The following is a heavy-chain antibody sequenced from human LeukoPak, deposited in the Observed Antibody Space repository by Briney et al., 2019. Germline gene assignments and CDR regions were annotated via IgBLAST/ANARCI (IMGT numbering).Heavy chain of an antibody. J-gene: IGHJ3*02. CDR2: ISGSSGST. Sequence: PGGSLRLSCAASGFTFSSYAMSWVRQAPGKGLEWVSAISGSSGSTYYADSVKGRFTISRDNSKNTLYMQMNSLRAEDTAVYYCAKVVLPFRTINAFDIWGQGTMVTVSS. V-gene: IGHV3-23*01. CDR1: GFTFSSYA. CDR3: AKVVLPFRTINAFDI. D-gene: IGHD4/OR15-4a*01.